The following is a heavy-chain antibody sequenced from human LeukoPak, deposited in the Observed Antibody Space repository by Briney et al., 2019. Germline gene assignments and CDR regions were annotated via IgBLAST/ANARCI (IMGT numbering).Heavy chain of an antibody. CDR3: ARDYVWGSYHHNWFDP. V-gene: IGHV1-3*01. CDR2: INAGNGNT. Sequence: ASVKVSCKASGYTFTSYGISWVRQAPGQRLEWMGWINAGNGNTKYSQKFQGRVTITRDTSASTAYMELSSLRSEDTAVYYCARDYVWGSYHHNWFDPWGQGTLVTVSS. J-gene: IGHJ5*02. D-gene: IGHD3-16*01. CDR1: GYTFTSYG.